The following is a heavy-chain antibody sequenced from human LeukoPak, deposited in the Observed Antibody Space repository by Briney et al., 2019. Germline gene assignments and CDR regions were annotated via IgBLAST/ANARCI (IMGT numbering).Heavy chain of an antibody. D-gene: IGHD2-15*01. CDR3: ARESRRRHRYCSGGSCYSNLRWFDP. CDR2: TFHSGNT. CDR1: GHSIRSAYS. J-gene: IGHJ5*02. V-gene: IGHV4-38-2*02. Sequence: SETLSLTCTVSGHSIRSAYSWGWTRPPPGKGLEWIVNTFHSGNTYYNPSVQSRVTISGDTSKKQFSLKLSSVTAADTAVYYCARESRRRHRYCSGGSCYSNLRWFDPWGQGTLVTVSS.